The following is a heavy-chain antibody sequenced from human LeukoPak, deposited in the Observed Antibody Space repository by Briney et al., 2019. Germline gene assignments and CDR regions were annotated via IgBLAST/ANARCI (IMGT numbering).Heavy chain of an antibody. Sequence: GASVKVSCKASGYTFTSYGISWVRQAPGQGLEWMGWISAYNGNTNYAQKLQGRVTMTTDTSTSTAYMELRSLRSEDTAVYYCARVGMVGATFEDAFDIWGQGTMVTVSS. CDR1: GYTFTSYG. CDR3: ARVGMVGATFEDAFDI. J-gene: IGHJ3*02. V-gene: IGHV1-18*01. D-gene: IGHD1-26*01. CDR2: ISAYNGNT.